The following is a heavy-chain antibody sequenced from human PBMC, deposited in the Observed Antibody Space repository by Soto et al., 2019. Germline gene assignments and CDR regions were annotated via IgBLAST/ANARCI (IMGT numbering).Heavy chain of an antibody. CDR3: ARVQLRSTGWYP. D-gene: IGHD6-19*01. J-gene: IGHJ5*02. CDR1: GFTFSSYW. Sequence: EVQLVESGGGLVQPGGSLRLSCAASGFTFSSYWMHWVRQAPGKGLVWVSRINSDGSSTSYADSVEGRFTISRDNAKNTLYLQMNSLRAEDTAIYSCARVQLRSTGWYPWGQGTLVTVSS. V-gene: IGHV3-74*01. CDR2: INSDGSST.